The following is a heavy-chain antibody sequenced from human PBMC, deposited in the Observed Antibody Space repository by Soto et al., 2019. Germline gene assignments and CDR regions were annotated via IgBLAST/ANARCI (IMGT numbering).Heavy chain of an antibody. CDR3: ARVGQGQYYFDY. CDR2: ISPDGSKT. J-gene: IGHJ4*02. Sequence: EVQLVESGGGLVQPGGSLRLSCAGSGFTFSSYWMHWVRQTPGEGLVWVSRISPDGSKTSYADSVRGRFTISRDNAENTLYLQMKSLRAEDTAVYYCARVGQGQYYFDYWGQGTLVTVSS. V-gene: IGHV3-74*01. CDR1: GFTFSSYW.